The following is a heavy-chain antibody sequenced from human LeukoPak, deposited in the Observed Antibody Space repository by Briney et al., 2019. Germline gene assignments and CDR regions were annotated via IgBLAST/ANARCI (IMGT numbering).Heavy chain of an antibody. CDR1: GFTFSSYW. CDR3: AKADVSGWYYFDY. D-gene: IGHD6-19*01. V-gene: IGHV3-74*01. J-gene: IGHJ4*02. Sequence: GGSLRLSCAASGFTFSSYWMHWVRQAPGKGLVWVSRINSDGSSTSYADSVKGRFTISRDNAKNSLYLQMNSLRAEDMALYYCAKADVSGWYYFDYWGQGTLVTVSS. CDR2: INSDGSST.